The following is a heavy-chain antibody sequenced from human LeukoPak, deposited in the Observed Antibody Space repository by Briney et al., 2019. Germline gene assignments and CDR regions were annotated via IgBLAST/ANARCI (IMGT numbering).Heavy chain of an antibody. V-gene: IGHV3-23*01. CDR3: VRDKVVGTTLFDY. CDR1: GFTFSSYA. J-gene: IGHJ4*02. D-gene: IGHD1-26*01. CDR2: ISGSGGST. Sequence: GGSLKLSCSASGFTFSSYAMSWVRQAPGKGLEWLSGISGSGGSTYYADSFKGRFTISRDNAKNSLYLQMDSLRAEDTAVYYCVRDKVVGTTLFDYWGQGTMVTVSS.